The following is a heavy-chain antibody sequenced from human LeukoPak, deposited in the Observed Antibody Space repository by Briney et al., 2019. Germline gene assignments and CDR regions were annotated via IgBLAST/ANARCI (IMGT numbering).Heavy chain of an antibody. V-gene: IGHV4-59*01. CDR1: GGSFSGYY. D-gene: IGHD4-11*01. J-gene: IGHJ3*02. CDR2: IYYSGST. CDR3: ARVNYDAFDI. Sequence: SETLSLTCAVYGGSFSGYYWSWIRQPPGKGLEWIGYIYYSGSTNYNPSLKSRVTISVDTSQNQFSLKLSSVTAADTAVYYRARVNYDAFDIWGQGTMVTVSS.